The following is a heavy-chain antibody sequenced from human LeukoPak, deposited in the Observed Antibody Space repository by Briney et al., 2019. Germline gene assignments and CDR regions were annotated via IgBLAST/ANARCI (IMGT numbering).Heavy chain of an antibody. J-gene: IGHJ4*02. CDR1: GYTFTSYG. CDR2: ISVYNGNT. D-gene: IGHD6-13*01. Sequence: ASVKVSCKASGYTFTSYGISWVRQAPGQGLEWMGWISVYNGNTNYAQNFQGRVTMTTDTSTSTAYMELRSLRSDDTAVYYCVREMYSSSWYTNDYWGQGTLVTVSS. CDR3: VREMYSSSWYTNDY. V-gene: IGHV1-18*01.